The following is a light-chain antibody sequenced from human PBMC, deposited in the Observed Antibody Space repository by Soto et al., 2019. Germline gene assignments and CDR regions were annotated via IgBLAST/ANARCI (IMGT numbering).Light chain of an antibody. CDR3: QRYNSYSPGYT. Sequence: DIQMTQSPSTLSASVGDRVTITFRASQSISSWLAWYQQKPGKAHKLLIYDASSLEIGVPSRFSGSGSGTEFTLTISSLQPDDFATYYCQRYNSYSPGYTFGQGTNLEIK. CDR2: DAS. J-gene: IGKJ2*01. CDR1: QSISSW. V-gene: IGKV1-5*01.